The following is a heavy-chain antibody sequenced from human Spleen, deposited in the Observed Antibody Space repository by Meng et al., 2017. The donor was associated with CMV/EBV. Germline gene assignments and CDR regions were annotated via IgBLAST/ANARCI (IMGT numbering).Heavy chain of an antibody. CDR3: ARDPLSTPYSSGRLGY. CDR1: GGTFSSYT. V-gene: IGHV1-69*04. CDR2: IIPILGIA. Sequence: SGGTFSSYTISWVRQAPGQGLEWMGRIIPILGIANYAQKFQGRVTITADKSTSTAYMELSSLRSEDTAVYYCARDPLSTPYSSGRLGYWGQGTLVTVSS. D-gene: IGHD6-19*01. J-gene: IGHJ4*02.